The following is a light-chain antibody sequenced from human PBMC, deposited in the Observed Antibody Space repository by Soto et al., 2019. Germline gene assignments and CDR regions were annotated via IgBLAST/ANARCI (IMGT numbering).Light chain of an antibody. CDR2: SAT. V-gene: IGKV3-20*01. CDR3: QQYGSSPQT. J-gene: IGKJ1*01. Sequence: EIVLTQSPGTLSLSPGERATFSCRASQTVSQDYLAWFQHKPGQAPRLLMFSATSRAAGIPDRFSASGSGTDFTLTISRLDPEDFAVYFCQQYGSSPQTFGQGTRVEIK. CDR1: QTVSQDY.